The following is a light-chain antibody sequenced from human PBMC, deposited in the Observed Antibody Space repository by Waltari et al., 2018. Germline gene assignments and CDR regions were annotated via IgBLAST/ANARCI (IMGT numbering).Light chain of an antibody. J-gene: IGLJ3*02. V-gene: IGLV8-61*01. CDR2: STN. CDR3: VLYLGSGVWV. Sequence: QTVVTQEPSFSVSPGGTVTLTCGLSSGSVSTSNYPSWYQQPPGQAPRTLIYSTNTRSSGVPDRFSGSILGNKAALTITGAQADDESDYYCVLYLGSGVWVFGGGTKLTVL. CDR1: SGSVSTSNY.